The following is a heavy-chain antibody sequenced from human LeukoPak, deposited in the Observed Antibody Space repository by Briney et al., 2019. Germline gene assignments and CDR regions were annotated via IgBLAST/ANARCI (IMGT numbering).Heavy chain of an antibody. V-gene: IGHV1-18*01. J-gene: IGHJ5*02. CDR3: SIAVAGTFWFDP. CDR1: GYTFTSYG. D-gene: IGHD6-19*01. CDR2: ISAYNGNT. Sequence: ALVKVSCKASGYTFTSYGISWVRQAPGQGLEWMGWISAYNGNTNYAQKLQGRVTMTTDTSTSTAYMELRSLRSDDTAVYYCSIAVAGTFWFDPWGQGTLVTVSS.